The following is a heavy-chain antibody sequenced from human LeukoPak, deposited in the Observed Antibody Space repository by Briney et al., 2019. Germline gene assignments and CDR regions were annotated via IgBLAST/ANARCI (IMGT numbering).Heavy chain of an antibody. V-gene: IGHV4-38-2*02. D-gene: IGHD6-19*01. Sequence: PSETLSLTCTVSGYSISSGYYWGWIRQPPGKGLEWIGSIYHSGSTYYNPSLKSRVAISVDTSKNQFSLKLSSVTAADTAVYYCARSFPRAAWLVHGGVDYWGQGTPVTASS. CDR2: IYHSGST. CDR3: ARSFPRAAWLVHGGVDY. CDR1: GYSISSGYY. J-gene: IGHJ4*02.